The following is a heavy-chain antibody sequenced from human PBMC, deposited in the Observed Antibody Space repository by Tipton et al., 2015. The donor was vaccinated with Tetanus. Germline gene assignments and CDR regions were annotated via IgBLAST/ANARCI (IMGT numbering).Heavy chain of an antibody. Sequence: QSGPEVKKPGESLKISCQGSGYNFNPYWIAWVRQMPGKGLEYMGIIYPGDSDTRYRPSFQGQVTISADKSTSTAYLQWSRLKASDTAMYYCAKVSAPGTIATGNFDYWGQGTPVTVSS. D-gene: IGHD1-1*01. CDR3: AKVSAPGTIATGNFDY. CDR1: GYNFNPYW. CDR2: IYPGDSDT. J-gene: IGHJ4*02. V-gene: IGHV5-51*01.